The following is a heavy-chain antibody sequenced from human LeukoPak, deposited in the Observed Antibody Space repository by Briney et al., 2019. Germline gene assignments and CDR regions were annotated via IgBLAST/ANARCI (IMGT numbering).Heavy chain of an antibody. J-gene: IGHJ4*02. CDR2: IRNDGRKK. V-gene: IGHV3-30*02. Sequence: GGSLRLSCAASGFTFSSYGMHWVRQAPGKGLEWVAFIRNDGRKKYCGDSVKGRFTISRDNYKNTLSLQMSSLRSEDTALYYCAKDLNYGDLFDYWGQGTLVTVSS. CDR1: GFTFSSYG. D-gene: IGHD4-17*01. CDR3: AKDLNYGDLFDY.